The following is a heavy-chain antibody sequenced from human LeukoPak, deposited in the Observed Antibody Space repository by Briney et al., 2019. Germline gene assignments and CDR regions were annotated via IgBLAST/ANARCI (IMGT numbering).Heavy chain of an antibody. CDR3: ARAAVGSGSLYFDY. CDR2: IYYSGST. V-gene: IGHV4-39*07. Sequence: SETLTLTCTVSGGSISSSSYYWGWIRQPPGKGLEWIGSIYYSGSTYYNPSLKSRVTISVDTSKNQFSLKLSSVTAADTAVYYCARAAVGSGSLYFDYWGQGTLVTVSS. D-gene: IGHD3-10*01. J-gene: IGHJ4*02. CDR1: GGSISSSSYY.